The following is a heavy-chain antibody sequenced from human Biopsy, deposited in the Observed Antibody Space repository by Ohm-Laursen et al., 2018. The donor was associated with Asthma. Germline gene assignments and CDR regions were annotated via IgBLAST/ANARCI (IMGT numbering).Heavy chain of an antibody. CDR2: IDWAEDK. Sequence: PTQTLTLTCSFSGFSLSSSGANVNWIRQPPGKAPEWLARIDWAEDKFYSTSLRTRLTISKGSSEDQVVLTMTNMGPVDTATYYCTRHNDYWGPGILVTVSS. D-gene: IGHD1-14*01. V-gene: IGHV2-70*04. CDR1: GFSLSSSGAN. CDR3: TRHNDY. J-gene: IGHJ4*02.